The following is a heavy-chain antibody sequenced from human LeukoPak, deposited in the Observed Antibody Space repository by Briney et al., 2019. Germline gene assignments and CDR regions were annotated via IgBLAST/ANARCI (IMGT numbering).Heavy chain of an antibody. J-gene: IGHJ4*02. CDR1: GGTFSSYA. CDR3: TRGGYGGPRVAFDY. Sequence: GSSVKVSCKASGGTFSSYAISWVRQAPGQGLEWMGGIIPVFNTADQAQKFQGRVTMTRDTSTSTVYMELSSLRSEDTAVYYCTRGGYGGPRVAFDYWGQGTLVTVSS. CDR2: IIPVFNTA. V-gene: IGHV1-69*05. D-gene: IGHD1-1*01.